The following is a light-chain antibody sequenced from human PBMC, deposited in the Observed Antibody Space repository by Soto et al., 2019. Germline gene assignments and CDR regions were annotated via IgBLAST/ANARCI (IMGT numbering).Light chain of an antibody. CDR2: GAS. CDR3: QQYNKWPLT. J-gene: IGKJ4*01. Sequence: EIVLTQSPGTLSLSPGGRATLSCRASQSFNSIYLAWYQQKPGQAPRLLIYGASSRATGIPDRFSGSGSGTDFTLTISSLQPDDFATYYCQQYNKWPLTFGGGTKVDI. V-gene: IGKV3-20*01. CDR1: QSFNSIY.